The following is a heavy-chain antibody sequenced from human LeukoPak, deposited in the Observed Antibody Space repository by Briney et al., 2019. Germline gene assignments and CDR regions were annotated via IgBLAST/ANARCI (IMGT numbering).Heavy chain of an antibody. Sequence: GGSLRLSCAASGFTFSSYSMNWVRQAPGKGLEWVSYISSSSTIYYAGSVKGRFTISRDNAKNSLYLQMNSLRDEDTAVYYCARGSLYDYWGQGTLVTVSS. CDR3: ARGSLYDY. J-gene: IGHJ4*02. D-gene: IGHD2/OR15-2a*01. CDR1: GFTFSSYS. V-gene: IGHV3-48*02. CDR2: ISSSSTI.